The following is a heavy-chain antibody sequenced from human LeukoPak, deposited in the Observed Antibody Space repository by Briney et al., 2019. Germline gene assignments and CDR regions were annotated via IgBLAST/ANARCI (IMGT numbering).Heavy chain of an antibody. J-gene: IGHJ3*02. CDR3: ARGSRDGYKSYAFDI. CDR1: GGTFSSYA. CDR2: IIPIFGTA. V-gene: IGHV1-69*01. D-gene: IGHD5-24*01. Sequence: GSSVKVSCKASGGTFSSYAISWVRQAPGQGLEWMGGIIPIFGTANYAQKFQGRVTITADESTSTAYMELSRLRSEDTAVYYCARGSRDGYKSYAFDIWGQGTMVTVSS.